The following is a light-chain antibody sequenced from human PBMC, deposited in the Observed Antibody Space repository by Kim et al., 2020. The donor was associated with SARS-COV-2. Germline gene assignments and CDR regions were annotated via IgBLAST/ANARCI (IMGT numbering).Light chain of an antibody. J-gene: IGKJ1*01. CDR3: QQYGSSPWT. CDR2: GAS. Sequence: LPGERATLSCRASQSVSSSYLAWYQQKPGQAPRLLIYGASSRATGIPDRFSGSGSGTDFTLTISRLEPEDFAVYYCQQYGSSPWTFGQGTKVDIK. V-gene: IGKV3-20*01. CDR1: QSVSSSY.